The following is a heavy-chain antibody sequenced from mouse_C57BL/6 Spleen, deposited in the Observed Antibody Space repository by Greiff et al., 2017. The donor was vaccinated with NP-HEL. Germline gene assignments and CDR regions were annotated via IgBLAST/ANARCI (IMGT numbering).Heavy chain of an antibody. D-gene: IGHD4-1*01. V-gene: IGHV5-17*01. CDR3: ARDWEGWFAY. Sequence: EVKLVESGGGLVKPGGSLKLSCAASGFTFSDYGMHWVRQAPEKGLEWVAYISSGSSIIYYADTVKGRFTISRDNAKNTLFLQMTSLRADDTAMYYCARDWEGWFAYWGQGTLVTVSA. CDR1: GFTFSDYG. J-gene: IGHJ3*01. CDR2: ISSGSSII.